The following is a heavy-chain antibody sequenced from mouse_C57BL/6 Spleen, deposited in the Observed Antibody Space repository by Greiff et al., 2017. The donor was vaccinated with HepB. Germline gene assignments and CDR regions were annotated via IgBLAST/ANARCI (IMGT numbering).Heavy chain of an antibody. D-gene: IGHD3-1*01. V-gene: IGHV5-4*03. CDR2: ISDGGSYT. J-gene: IGHJ2*01. Sequence: EVMLVESGGGLVKPGGSLKLSCAASGFTFSSYAMSWVRQTPEKRLEWVATISDGGSYTYYPDNGKGRFTISRDNAKNNLYLQMSHLKSEDTAMYYCARGLYFDYWGQGTTLTVSS. CDR3: ARGLYFDY. CDR1: GFTFSSYA.